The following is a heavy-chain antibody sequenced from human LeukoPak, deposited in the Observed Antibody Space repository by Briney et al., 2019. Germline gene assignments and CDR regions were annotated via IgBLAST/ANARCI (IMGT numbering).Heavy chain of an antibody. D-gene: IGHD6-19*01. CDR2: IYYSGST. CDR1: GGSISSYY. Sequence: SETLSLTCTVSGGSISSYYWSWIRQPPGKGLEWIGYIYYSGSTNYNPSLKSRVTMSVDTSKNQFSLKLSSVTAADTAVYYCARTTGYSSRWYFDLWGRGTLVTVSS. J-gene: IGHJ2*01. V-gene: IGHV4-59*12. CDR3: ARTTGYSSRWYFDL.